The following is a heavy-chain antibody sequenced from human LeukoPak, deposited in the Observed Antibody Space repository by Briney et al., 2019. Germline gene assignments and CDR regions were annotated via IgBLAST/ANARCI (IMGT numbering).Heavy chain of an antibody. J-gene: IGHJ4*02. CDR2: IWYDGSNK. V-gene: IGHV3-33*01. Sequence: VGSLRLSCAASGFTFSSYGMHWVRPAPGKELAWVAVIWYDGSNKYYAASVKGRFTISRDNSKNTLYLQMNSLRAEDTAVYYCARGLVMDPIDYWGQGTLVTVSS. CDR3: ARGLVMDPIDY. CDR1: GFTFSSYG. D-gene: IGHD3-22*01.